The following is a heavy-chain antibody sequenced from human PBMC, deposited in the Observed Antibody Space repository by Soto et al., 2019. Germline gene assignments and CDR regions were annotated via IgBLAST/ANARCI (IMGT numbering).Heavy chain of an antibody. CDR1: GFTFSSYA. CDR3: ANGVVDPSGY. J-gene: IGHJ4*02. CDR2: ISGSGGST. Sequence: GGSLRLSCAASGFTFSSYAMSWVRQSPGKGLEWVSTISGSGGSTYYADSVKGRFTISRDNSKNTLYLQMNSLRAEDTAVYYCANGVVDPSGYWGQGTLVTVSS. V-gene: IGHV3-23*01. D-gene: IGHD2-15*01.